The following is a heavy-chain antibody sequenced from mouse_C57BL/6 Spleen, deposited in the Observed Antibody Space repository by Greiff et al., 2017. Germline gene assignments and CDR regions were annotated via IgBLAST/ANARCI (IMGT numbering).Heavy chain of an antibody. V-gene: IGHV1-53*01. D-gene: IGHD1-1*01. CDR1: GYTFTSYW. CDR3: ARYYYGSSYDYYAMDY. Sequence: VQLQQPGTELVKPGASVKLSCKASGYTFTSYWMHWVKQRPGPGLEWIGNINPSNGGTNYNEKFKSKATLTVDKSSSTAYMQLSSLTSEDSAVYYCARYYYGSSYDYYAMDYWGQGTSVTVSS. CDR2: INPSNGGT. J-gene: IGHJ4*01.